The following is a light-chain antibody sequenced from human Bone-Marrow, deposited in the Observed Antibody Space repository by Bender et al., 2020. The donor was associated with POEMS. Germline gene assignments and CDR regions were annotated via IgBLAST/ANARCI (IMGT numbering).Light chain of an antibody. V-gene: IGLV2-14*03. CDR2: DVN. CDR1: SDDVGAYNY. Sequence: QSALTQPASVSGSHGQSITISCTGTSDDVGAYNYVSWYQQHPGKAPKLIIYDVNNRPSGVSNRFSGSKSGNTASLTISGLQAEDEADYYCCSYAGSSTFALYVFGTGTKVTVL. J-gene: IGLJ1*01. CDR3: CSYAGSSTFALYV.